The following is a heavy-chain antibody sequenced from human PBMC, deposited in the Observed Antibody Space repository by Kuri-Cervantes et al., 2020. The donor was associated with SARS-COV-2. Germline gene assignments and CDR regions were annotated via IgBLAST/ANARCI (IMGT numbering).Heavy chain of an antibody. CDR1: GYSFTGYW. CDR3: ARPTRGKLD. D-gene: IGHD6-25*01. CDR2: ICPGDSDT. J-gene: IGHJ1*01. Sequence: GGSLRLSCKGSGYSFTGYWIAWVRQMPGKGLECMGIICPGDSDTRYSPSFQGQVTISADKSINTAYLQWSSLKASDTAMYYCARPTRGKLDWGPGTLVTVSS. V-gene: IGHV5-51*01.